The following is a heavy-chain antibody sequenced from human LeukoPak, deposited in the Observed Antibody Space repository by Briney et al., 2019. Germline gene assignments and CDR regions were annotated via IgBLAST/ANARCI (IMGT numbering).Heavy chain of an antibody. Sequence: GGSLRLSCAASGFTLSSYWMSWVRQAPGKGLEWVSYISSSGSTIYYADSVKGRFTISRDNAKNSLYLQMNSLRAEDTAVYYCARYQYSYATGWGQGTLVTVSS. V-gene: IGHV3-48*04. CDR2: ISSSGSTI. J-gene: IGHJ4*02. CDR1: GFTLSSYW. CDR3: ARYQYSYATG. D-gene: IGHD5-18*01.